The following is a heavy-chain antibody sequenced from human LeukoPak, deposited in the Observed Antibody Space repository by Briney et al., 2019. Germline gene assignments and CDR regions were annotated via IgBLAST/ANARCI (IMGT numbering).Heavy chain of an antibody. CDR1: GFAFRNYW. J-gene: IGHJ4*02. CDR3: ARDQGGGRYYGEDY. V-gene: IGHV3-74*03. CDR2: INSDGSST. D-gene: IGHD3-10*01. Sequence: GGSLRLSCAASGFAFRNYWMHWVRQAPGKGLVWVSRINSDGSSTKYADSVKGRFTISRDNTKNTLYLQMNSLRAEDTAVYYCARDQGGGRYYGEDYWGQGTLVTVSS.